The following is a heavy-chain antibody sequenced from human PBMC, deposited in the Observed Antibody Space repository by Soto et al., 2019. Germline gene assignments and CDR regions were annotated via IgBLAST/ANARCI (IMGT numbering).Heavy chain of an antibody. CDR2: ISYDGSNK. D-gene: IGHD6-13*01. J-gene: IGHJ6*02. V-gene: IGHV3-30*18. CDR1: GFTFSSYG. Sequence: GGSLRLSCAASGFTFSSYGMHWVRQAPGKGLEWVAVISYDGSNKYYADSVKGRFTISRDNSKNTLYLQMNSLRAEDTAVYYCAKRLSSFYYYGMDVWGQGTTVTVSS. CDR3: AKRLSSFYYYGMDV.